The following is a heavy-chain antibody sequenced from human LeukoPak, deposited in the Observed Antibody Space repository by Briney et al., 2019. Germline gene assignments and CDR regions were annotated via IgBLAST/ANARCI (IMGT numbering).Heavy chain of an antibody. D-gene: IGHD2-21*01. V-gene: IGHV1-2*02. Sequence: ASVKVSCKPSLYGLSDYYMHWVRHTPGQRLEYMGWFNPNSGDNSSAQKFQGRVSMTKDTSITTLYMELTSRRSDDTAVYFCARGGAIQSCGGKTCFRGFVYWGQGTLVTVSS. CDR1: LYGLSDYY. J-gene: IGHJ4*02. CDR3: ARGGAIQSCGGKTCFRGFVY. CDR2: FNPNSGDN.